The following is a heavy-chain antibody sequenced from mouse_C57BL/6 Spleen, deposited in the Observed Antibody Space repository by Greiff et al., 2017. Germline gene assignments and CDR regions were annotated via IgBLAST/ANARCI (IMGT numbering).Heavy chain of an antibody. D-gene: IGHD1-1*01. CDR1: GYAFTNYL. CDR3: ARGIYGSSP. J-gene: IGHJ3*01. CDR2: INPGRGGT. V-gene: IGHV1-54*01. Sequence: QVQLKESGAELVRPGTSVKVSCKASGYAFTNYLIEWVKQRPGQGLEWIGVINPGRGGTNYNEKFKGKATLTADKSSSTAYMQLSSLTSEDSAVYFCARGIYGSSPWGQGTLVTVSA.